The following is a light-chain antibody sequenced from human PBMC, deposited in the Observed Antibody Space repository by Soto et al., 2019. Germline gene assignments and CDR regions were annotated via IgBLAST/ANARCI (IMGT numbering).Light chain of an antibody. CDR3: QHYNSYPIT. J-gene: IGKJ5*01. CDR2: DAS. CDR1: QSIATY. Sequence: IQMTQSPSSLSSSVGDRVPITFLASQSIATYLPWYQQKPGKAPKLLIYDASSLKSGVPSRFSGSGSGTEFTLTISSLQPDDFATYYCQHYNSYPITFGQGTRLEIK. V-gene: IGKV1-5*01.